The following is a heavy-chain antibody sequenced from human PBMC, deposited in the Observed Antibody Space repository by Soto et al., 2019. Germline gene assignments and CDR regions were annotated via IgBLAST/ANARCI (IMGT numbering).Heavy chain of an antibody. CDR2: IMPIFGTT. Sequence: QVQLVQSGAEVKKPGSSVKVSCKASGGTFSSFPIAWVRQAPGQGLEWVGGIMPIFGTTKYAKNFRDRVTIYADESTRTAYMELSSLRFEDTAVDYCALIEYSSGSDYWGQGTLVTVFS. CDR1: GGTFSSFP. J-gene: IGHJ4*02. CDR3: ALIEYSSGSDY. V-gene: IGHV1-69*01. D-gene: IGHD6-19*01.